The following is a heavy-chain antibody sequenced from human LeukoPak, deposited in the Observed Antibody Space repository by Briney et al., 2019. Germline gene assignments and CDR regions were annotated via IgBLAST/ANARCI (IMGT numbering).Heavy chain of an antibody. Sequence: GGSLRLSCAASGFTFSSYWMSWVRQAPGKGLEWVANIKQDGSEKYYVDSVKGRFTISRDNAKNSLYLQMNSLRAEDTAVYYCARDRYDYYGSGSYFAGYYFDYWGQGTLVTVSS. CDR3: ARDRYDYYGSGSYFAGYYFDY. V-gene: IGHV3-7*01. CDR2: IKQDGSEK. J-gene: IGHJ4*02. D-gene: IGHD3-10*01. CDR1: GFTFSSYW.